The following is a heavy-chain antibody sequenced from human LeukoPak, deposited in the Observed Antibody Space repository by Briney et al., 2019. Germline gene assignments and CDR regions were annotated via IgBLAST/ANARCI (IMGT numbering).Heavy chain of an antibody. V-gene: IGHV4-39*01. Sequence: NSSETLSLTCTVSGDSVSSGGHYWVWVRQPPGKGLEWLGAISYSANSYYSPSHKSRVTISIDMSKNQSSLRLSSVTAADTAFYYCARQCSSISCPIDYWGQGNLVTVSS. CDR3: ARQCSSISCPIDY. D-gene: IGHD2-2*01. CDR2: ISYSANS. CDR1: GDSVSSGGHY. J-gene: IGHJ4*02.